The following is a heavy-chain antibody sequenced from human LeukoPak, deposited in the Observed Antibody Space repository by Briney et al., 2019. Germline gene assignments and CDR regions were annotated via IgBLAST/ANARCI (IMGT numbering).Heavy chain of an antibody. CDR1: GFTFTTYS. D-gene: IGHD3-16*01. V-gene: IGHV3-15*01. CDR3: TASYAPGVDC. J-gene: IGHJ4*02. Sequence: PGGSLRLSCAASGFTFTTYSMNWVRQAPGKGLEWVGRIKSKTFGEATEYAAPVKGRFAISRDDSKNTLYLQMDSLKSEDTAVYYCTASYAPGVDCWGQGTLVTVSS. CDR2: IKSKTFGEAT.